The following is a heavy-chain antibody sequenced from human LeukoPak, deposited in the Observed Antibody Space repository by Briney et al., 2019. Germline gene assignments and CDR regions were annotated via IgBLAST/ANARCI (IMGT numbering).Heavy chain of an antibody. V-gene: IGHV3-21*01. Sequence: PGGSLRLSCAASGFTFSDHHMDWVRQAPGKGLEWVSSISSSGTYVYYADSVKGRFTISRDNAKNSLSLQMNSLRADDAAAYYCARASSKQLAGYLPDGFDIWGQGTMVTVSS. CDR2: ISSSGTYV. D-gene: IGHD3-9*01. J-gene: IGHJ3*02. CDR1: GFTFSDHH. CDR3: ARASSKQLAGYLPDGFDI.